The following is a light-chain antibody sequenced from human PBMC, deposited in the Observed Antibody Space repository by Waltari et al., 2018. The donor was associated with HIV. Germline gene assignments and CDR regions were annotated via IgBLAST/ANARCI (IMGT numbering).Light chain of an antibody. Sequence: QTVLTQPPSASRTPEQRVTISWSGTASNVGSNFLSWYQQLPGYAPKLLIYNENRRPAGVPNRFSGSKTGASASLAISGLRSEDEADYYCATWDGSLGGSYVFGAGTKVTV. J-gene: IGLJ1*01. CDR1: ASNVGSNF. V-gene: IGLV1-47*01. CDR3: ATWDGSLGGSYV. CDR2: NEN.